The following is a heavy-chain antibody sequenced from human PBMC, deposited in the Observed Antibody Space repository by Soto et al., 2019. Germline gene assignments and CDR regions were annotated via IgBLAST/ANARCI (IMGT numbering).Heavy chain of an antibody. Sequence: PGGSLRLSCAASGFPFSSNSVNWVRQAPGKGLEWVSYITGSGTTTRYADSVKGRFTLSRDNAKNSLFLDMNSLTHEDTAVYYCARDLNWAFDHWGRGTLVTVSS. CDR3: ARDLNWAFDH. J-gene: IGHJ5*02. V-gene: IGHV3-48*02. CDR2: ITGSGTTT. CDR1: GFPFSSNS. D-gene: IGHD3-16*01.